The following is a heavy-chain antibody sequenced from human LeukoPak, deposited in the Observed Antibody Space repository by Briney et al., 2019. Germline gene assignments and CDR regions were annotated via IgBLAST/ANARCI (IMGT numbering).Heavy chain of an antibody. CDR2: IYTSGST. D-gene: IGHD2-2*01. J-gene: IGHJ5*02. CDR1: GGSISSYY. V-gene: IGHV4-4*07. Sequence: SETLSLTCTVSGGSISSYYWSWIRQPAGKGLEWIGRIYTSGSTNYNPSLKSRVTMSVDTSKNQFSLKLSSVTAADTAVYYCARDQECSSTSCYGGYNWFDPWGQGTLVTVSS. CDR3: ARDQECSSTSCYGGYNWFDP.